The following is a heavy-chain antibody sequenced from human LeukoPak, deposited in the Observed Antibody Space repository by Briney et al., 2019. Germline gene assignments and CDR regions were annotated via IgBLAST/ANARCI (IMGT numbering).Heavy chain of an antibody. V-gene: IGHV3-30-3*01. D-gene: IGHD3-10*01. CDR2: ISYDGSNK. Sequence: GGSLRLSCAASGFTFSSYAMHWVRQAPGKGLEWVAIISYDGSNKYYADSVKGRFTISRDNSKNTLYLQMNSLRAEDTAVYYCARGLHYYYYGMDVWGQGTTVTVSS. CDR3: ARGLHYYYYGMDV. J-gene: IGHJ6*02. CDR1: GFTFSSYA.